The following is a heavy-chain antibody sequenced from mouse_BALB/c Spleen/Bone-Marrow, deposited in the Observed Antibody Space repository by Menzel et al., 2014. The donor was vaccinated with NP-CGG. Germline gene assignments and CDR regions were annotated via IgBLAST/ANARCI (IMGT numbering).Heavy chain of an antibody. CDR2: IFPGTGTT. J-gene: IGHJ2*01. CDR1: GYTFTSYW. V-gene: IGHV1S132*01. CDR3: ASRDSSGYVPDY. D-gene: IGHD3-2*01. Sequence: VQLQQSGAELVKPGASVKLSCKTSGYTFTSYWIQWVKQRPGQGLGWIGEIFPGTGTTYYNEKFKGKATLTIDTSSSTAYMQRSSLTSEDSAVYFCASRDSSGYVPDYWGQGTTLTVSS.